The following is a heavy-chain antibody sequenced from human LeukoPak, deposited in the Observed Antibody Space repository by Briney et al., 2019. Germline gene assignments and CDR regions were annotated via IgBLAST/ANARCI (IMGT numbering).Heavy chain of an antibody. CDR1: DGSINSYY. CDR3: ARGVPYASLDY. V-gene: IGHV4-59*12. CDR2: IYYNGNT. D-gene: IGHD3-16*01. Sequence: SETLSLTCSVSDGSINSYYWNWIRRPPGKGLEWIGYIYYNGNTNYSPSLKSRVTMSVDTSKNLFSLKLSSVTAADTAVYYCARGVPYASLDYWGQGTLVTVSS. J-gene: IGHJ4*02.